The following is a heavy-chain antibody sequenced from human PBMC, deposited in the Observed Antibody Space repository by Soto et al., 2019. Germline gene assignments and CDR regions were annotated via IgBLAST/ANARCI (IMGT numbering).Heavy chain of an antibody. CDR1: GFTFSGRS. CDR2: IDKVGTDS. J-gene: IGHJ6*03. V-gene: IGHV3-74*01. D-gene: IGHD3-10*01. Sequence: EVQLVESGGGLVQPGGSLRLSCEASGFTFSGRSVHWVRQAPGKGLVWVSGIDKVGTDSTYADSVKGRFTSSRDNAKNTVYLQMNSLRVEDTAVYYCARGWFGPDVWGIGTTVTVSS. CDR3: ARGWFGPDV.